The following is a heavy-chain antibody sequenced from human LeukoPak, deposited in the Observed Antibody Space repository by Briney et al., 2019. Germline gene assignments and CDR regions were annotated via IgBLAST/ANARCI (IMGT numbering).Heavy chain of an antibody. CDR3: ARSVVTLLDAFDI. V-gene: IGHV3-30*14. CDR1: GFTFSSYA. J-gene: IGHJ3*02. CDR2: ISYDGSNK. D-gene: IGHD2-2*01. Sequence: GGSLRLSCAASGFTFSSYAMHWVRQAPGKGLEWVAVISYDGSNKYYADSVKGRFTISRDNSKNTLYLQMNSLRAEDTAVYYCARSVVTLLDAFDIWGQGTMVTVSS.